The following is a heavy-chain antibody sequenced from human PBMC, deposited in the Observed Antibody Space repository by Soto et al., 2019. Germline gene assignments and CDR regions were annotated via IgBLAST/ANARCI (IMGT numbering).Heavy chain of an antibody. J-gene: IGHJ4*02. CDR2: IYWDDDK. CDR3: AHRLCDSSCYWDVGFFDY. CDR1: GFSLSTSGVG. V-gene: IGHV2-5*02. D-gene: IGHD2-15*01. Sequence: QITLKESGPTLVKPTQTLTLTCTFSGFSLSTSGVGVGWIRQPPGKALECLALIYWDDDKRYSPSLRSRLSVTKDTSKNQVVLTMTNMDPVDKGTYYCAHRLCDSSCYWDVGFFDYWGQGKLVTVSS.